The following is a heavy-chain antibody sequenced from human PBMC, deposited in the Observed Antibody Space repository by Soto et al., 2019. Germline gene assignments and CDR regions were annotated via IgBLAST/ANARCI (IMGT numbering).Heavy chain of an antibody. J-gene: IGHJ6*02. Sequence: PGESLKISCKGSGYSFTSYWIGWVRQMPGKGLEWMGIIYPGDSDTRYSPSFQGQVTISADKSVSTAYLQWSSLKASDTAMYYCATQTHALSRYYYYYGMDVWGQGTTVTVSS. V-gene: IGHV5-51*01. CDR3: ATQTHALSRYYYYYGMDV. CDR2: IYPGDSDT. CDR1: GYSFTSYW.